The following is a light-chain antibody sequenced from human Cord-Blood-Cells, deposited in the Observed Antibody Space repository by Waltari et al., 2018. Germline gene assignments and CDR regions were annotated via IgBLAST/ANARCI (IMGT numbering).Light chain of an antibody. CDR2: KDS. Sequence: SYELTQPPSVSVSPGQTARLTCSGDALPKQYAYWYQQKPGQAPGLVIYKDSERPSGIPERFSGSSSGTTVTLTISGVQAEDEADYYCQSADSSGTYYVFGTGTKVTVL. CDR3: QSADSSGTYYV. V-gene: IGLV3-25*03. CDR1: ALPKQY. J-gene: IGLJ1*01.